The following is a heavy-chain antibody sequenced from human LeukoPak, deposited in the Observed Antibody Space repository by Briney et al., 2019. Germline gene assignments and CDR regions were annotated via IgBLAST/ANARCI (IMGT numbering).Heavy chain of an antibody. CDR2: IYYSENT. D-gene: IGHD3-22*01. J-gene: IGHJ4*02. CDR3: AGGNFDDSSGHPYHFHY. Sequence: SETLSLTCTVSGVSISSYYWSWIRQPPGKGLEWIGYIYYSENTNYNSSLKSRVTISEDTSKNQFSLNLTSVTAADTAVYYCAGGNFDDSSGHPYHFHYWGQGTLVTVPS. CDR1: GVSISSYY. V-gene: IGHV4-59*01.